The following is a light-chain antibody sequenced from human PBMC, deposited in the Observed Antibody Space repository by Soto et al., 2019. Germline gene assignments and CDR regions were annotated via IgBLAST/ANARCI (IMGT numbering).Light chain of an antibody. CDR2: AAS. J-gene: IGKJ1*01. V-gene: IGKV1-27*01. Sequence: DIEMTQSPSSLSASVGDRVIITCRASQGISNYLAWYQQRPGKVPKLLIYAASTLQSGVPSRFSGSGSGTDFTFTISSLQPEDVASYYCQKYDSAPWTFGQGTEVEIK. CDR1: QGISNY. CDR3: QKYDSAPWT.